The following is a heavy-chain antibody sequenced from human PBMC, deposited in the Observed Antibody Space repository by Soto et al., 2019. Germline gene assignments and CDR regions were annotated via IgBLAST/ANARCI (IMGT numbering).Heavy chain of an antibody. CDR3: ARSLYRSSWYHSGNSYYYCGMDV. J-gene: IGHJ6*02. V-gene: IGHV1-69*12. D-gene: IGHD6-13*01. CDR1: GGTFGIYA. CDR2: IIAFSDIV. Sequence: QVQLVQSGAEVKKPGSSVKVSCKASGGTFGIYAITWVRQAPGQGLEWMGGIIAFSDIVNYTQKLQGRVTITADESTSTAYLDLSSLRSDDTAVYYCARSLYRSSWYHSGNSYYYCGMDVWGQGTTVTVSS.